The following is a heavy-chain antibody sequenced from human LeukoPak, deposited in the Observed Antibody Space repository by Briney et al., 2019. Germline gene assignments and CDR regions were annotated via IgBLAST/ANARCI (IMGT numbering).Heavy chain of an antibody. CDR1: GGSISSYY. D-gene: IGHD3-10*01. V-gene: IGHV4-59*01. Sequence: SETLSLTCTVSGGSISSYYWSWIRQPPGKGLEWIGYIYYSGSTSYNPSLKSRVTISVDTSKNQFSLKLSSVTAADTAVYYCARSFGESWGQGTLVTVPS. CDR2: IYYSGST. CDR3: ARSFGES. J-gene: IGHJ5*02.